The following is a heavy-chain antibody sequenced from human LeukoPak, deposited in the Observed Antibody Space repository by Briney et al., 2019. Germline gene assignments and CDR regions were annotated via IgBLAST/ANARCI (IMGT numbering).Heavy chain of an antibody. CDR3: AKGGVGSGYYYPFDY. J-gene: IGHJ4*02. CDR1: GFTFSSYA. V-gene: IGHV3-23*01. D-gene: IGHD3-22*01. Sequence: PGGSLRLSCAASGFTFSSYAMSWVRQAPGKGLEWVSAISGSGGSTYYADSVKGRFTISRGNSKNTLYLQMNSLRAEDTAVYYCAKGGVGSGYYYPFDYWGQGTLVTVSP. CDR2: ISGSGGST.